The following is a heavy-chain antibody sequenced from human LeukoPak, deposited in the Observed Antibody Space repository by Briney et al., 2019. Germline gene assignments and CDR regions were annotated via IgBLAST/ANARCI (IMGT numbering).Heavy chain of an antibody. V-gene: IGHV3-11*01. CDR2: ISSSGSTI. J-gene: IGHJ4*02. CDR1: GFTFSDYY. D-gene: IGHD2-8*01. Sequence: PGGSLSLSCAASGFTFSDYYMSWIRQAPGKGLEWVSYISSSGSTIYYADSVKGRFTISRDNAKNSLYLQMNSLRAEDTAVYYCARDCTRGCYYFDYWGQGTLVTVSS. CDR3: ARDCTRGCYYFDY.